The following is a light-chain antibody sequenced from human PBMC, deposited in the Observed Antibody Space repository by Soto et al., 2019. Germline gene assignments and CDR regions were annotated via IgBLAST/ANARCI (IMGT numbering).Light chain of an antibody. CDR2: DVS. CDR3: SSYTCRSTSF. CDR1: SSDVGCYNY. Sequence: QSVLTQPASVSGSPGHAITISCTGTSSDVGCYNYVSWYQQHPGKAPKLMIYDVSNRPSGVSTRFSGAKSGNTASLTISGLQAEDAADYYCSSYTCRSTSFFGTGTKVTVL. V-gene: IGLV2-14*01. J-gene: IGLJ1*01.